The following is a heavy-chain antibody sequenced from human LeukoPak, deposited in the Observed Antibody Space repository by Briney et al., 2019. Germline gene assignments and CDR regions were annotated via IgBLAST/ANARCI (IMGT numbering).Heavy chain of an antibody. CDR3: ITFSMIVVVITT. D-gene: IGHD3-22*01. Sequence: PGGSLKLSCAAPGFSFSGSAVHWVRQASGKGLEWVGRIRTKAHNYATVYAASVKGRFTVSRDDSENTAYLQMNSLKVEDTAVYYCITFSMIVVVITTWGQGTLVTVSS. CDR2: IRTKAHNYAT. CDR1: GFSFSGSA. V-gene: IGHV3-73*01. J-gene: IGHJ4*02.